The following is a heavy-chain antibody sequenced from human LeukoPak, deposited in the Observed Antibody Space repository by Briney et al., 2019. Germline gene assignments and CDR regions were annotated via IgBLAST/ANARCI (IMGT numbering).Heavy chain of an antibody. J-gene: IGHJ4*02. CDR1: GGTFSSYA. D-gene: IGHD3-22*01. CDR2: IIPILGIA. CDR3: ARGPPAVRASSGYYYVDY. V-gene: IGHV1-69*04. Sequence: SVKVSCKASGGTFSSYAISWVRQAPGQGLEWMGRIIPILGIANYAQKFQGRVTITADKSTSTAYMELSSLRSEDTAVYYCARGPPAVRASSGYYYVDYWGQGTLVTVSS.